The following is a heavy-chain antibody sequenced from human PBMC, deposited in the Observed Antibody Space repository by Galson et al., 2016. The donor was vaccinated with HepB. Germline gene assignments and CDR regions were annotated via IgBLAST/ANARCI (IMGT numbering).Heavy chain of an antibody. V-gene: IGHV4-59*08. J-gene: IGHJ4*02. CDR1: GVSISSYY. CDR3: ARGEGYNRY. Sequence: SETLSLTCTVSGVSISSYYWSWFRQPPEKGLEWIGYAFYSGLTNYNPSLKSRVTIAIDTSKNQFSLKLSSVSAADTAVYYCARGEGYNRYWGQETLVTVTP. D-gene: IGHD5-24*01. CDR2: AFYSGLT.